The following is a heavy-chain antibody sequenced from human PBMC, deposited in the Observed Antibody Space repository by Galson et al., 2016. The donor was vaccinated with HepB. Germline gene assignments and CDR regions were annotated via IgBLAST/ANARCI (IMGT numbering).Heavy chain of an antibody. CDR1: GGTFSSHT. Sequence: SVKVSCKASGGTFSSHTINWVRQAPGQGLEWMGGIIPIFGTTNYAQKFQDGVTFTADESTSTAYMELSSLRSEDTAVYYCARDLIKGDIVVVPTAIWGQGTLVTVSS. J-gene: IGHJ4*02. CDR2: IIPIFGTT. CDR3: ARDLIKGDIVVVPTAI. V-gene: IGHV1-69*13. D-gene: IGHD2-2*01.